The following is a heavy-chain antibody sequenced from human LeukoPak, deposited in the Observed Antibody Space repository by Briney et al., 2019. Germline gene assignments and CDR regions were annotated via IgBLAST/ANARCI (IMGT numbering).Heavy chain of an antibody. D-gene: IGHD3-9*01. J-gene: IGHJ5*02. V-gene: IGHV1-46*01. Sequence: ASVKVSCKASGYTFTSYGISWVRQAPGQGLEWMGIINPSGGSTSYAQKFQGRVTMTRDTSTSTVYMELSSLRSEDTAVYYCAREFARDDIDTWGQGTLVTVSS. CDR3: AREFARDDIDT. CDR2: INPSGGST. CDR1: GYTFTSYG.